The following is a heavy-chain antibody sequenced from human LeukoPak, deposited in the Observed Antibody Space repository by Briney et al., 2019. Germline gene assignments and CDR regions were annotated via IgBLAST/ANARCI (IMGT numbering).Heavy chain of an antibody. D-gene: IGHD6-13*01. CDR3: ARDPGIAAVGPFDP. CDR1: GGSISSYY. Sequence: PSETLSLTCTVSGGSISSYYWSWIRQPPGKGLEWIGYIYYSGSTNYNPSLKSRVTISVDTSKNQFSLKLSSVTAADTAVYYCARDPGIAAVGPFDPWGQGTLVTVSS. V-gene: IGHV4-59*01. CDR2: IYYSGST. J-gene: IGHJ5*02.